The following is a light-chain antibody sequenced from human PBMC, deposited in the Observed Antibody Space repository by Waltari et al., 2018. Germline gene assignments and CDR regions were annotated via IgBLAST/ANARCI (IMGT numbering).Light chain of an antibody. CDR1: SHNIGSNY. CDR3: AAWDDSLSGRV. Sequence: QSVLTQPPSASGAPGQRVTTPCSGSSHNIGSNYVSLYQQLPGTAPNLLIYTSDQRPSGVPDRFSGSKSGTSASLAISGLRSEDEADYYCAAWDDSLSGRVFGGGTKLTVL. V-gene: IGLV1-47*01. CDR2: TSD. J-gene: IGLJ3*02.